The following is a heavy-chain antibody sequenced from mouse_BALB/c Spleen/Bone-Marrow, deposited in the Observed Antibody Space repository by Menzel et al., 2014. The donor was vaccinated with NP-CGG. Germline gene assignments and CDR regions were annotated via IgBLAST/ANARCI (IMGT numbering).Heavy chain of an antibody. J-gene: IGHJ2*01. CDR3: ARYRLRTYFDY. CDR1: GFKIKDTY. D-gene: IGHD2-14*01. CDR2: IDPANGDT. V-gene: IGHV14-3*02. Sequence: EVQRVESGAELVKPGASVKLSCTASGFKIKDTYMHWVRQRPEQGLEWIGRIDPANGDTRYDPKFQGKATITADTSSSTAYLQLSSLTSEDTAVYCCARYRLRTYFDYWGQGTTLTVSS.